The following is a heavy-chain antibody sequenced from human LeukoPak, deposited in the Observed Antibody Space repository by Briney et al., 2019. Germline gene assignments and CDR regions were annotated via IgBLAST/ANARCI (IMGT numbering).Heavy chain of an antibody. D-gene: IGHD3-9*01. Sequence: SETLSLTCTVSGDSVSSNTCYWGWIRQPPGKGLEWIGYIYYSGSTNYNPSLKSRVTISVDTSKNQFSLKLSSVTAADTAVYYCARGGDILTGYFGAFDTWGQGTMVTVSS. V-gene: IGHV4-61*05. J-gene: IGHJ3*02. CDR2: IYYSGST. CDR1: GDSVSSNTCY. CDR3: ARGGDILTGYFGAFDT.